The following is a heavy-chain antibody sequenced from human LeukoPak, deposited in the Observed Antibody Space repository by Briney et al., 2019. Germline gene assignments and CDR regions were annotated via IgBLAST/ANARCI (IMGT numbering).Heavy chain of an antibody. CDR2: MSGSGGST. CDR3: AKGIAAAGLYYYYGMDV. J-gene: IGHJ6*02. V-gene: IGHV3-23*01. CDR1: GFTFSSYA. Sequence: SLRLSCAASGFTFSSYAMSWVRQAPGTGLEWVSAMSGSGGSTYYADSVKGRFTISRDNSKNTLYLQMNSLRAEDTAVYYCAKGIAAAGLYYYYGMDVWGQGTTVTVSS. D-gene: IGHD6-13*01.